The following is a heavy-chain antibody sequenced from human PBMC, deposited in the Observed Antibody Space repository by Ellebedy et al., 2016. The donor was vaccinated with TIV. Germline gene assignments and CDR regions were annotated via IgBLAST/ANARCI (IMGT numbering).Heavy chain of an antibody. CDR2: IGTDMGNT. Sequence: AASVKVSCKASGYTFTDYGITWLRQAPGQGLEWMGWIGTDMGNTNYAQKFRGRVTMTTDTSTTTGYMELRSLRSDDTALYYCARDRDIRSSSDFQHWGQGILVTVSS. CDR3: ARDRDIRSSSDFQH. D-gene: IGHD6-6*01. J-gene: IGHJ1*01. V-gene: IGHV1-18*04. CDR1: GYTFTDYG.